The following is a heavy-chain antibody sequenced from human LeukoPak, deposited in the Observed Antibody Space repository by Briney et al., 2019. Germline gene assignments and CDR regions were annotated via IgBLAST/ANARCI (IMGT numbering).Heavy chain of an antibody. Sequence: SETLPLTCTVSGGTISSYYWSWIRQPPGKGLEWMGNIYYSGSTNYNPSLKSRGTISVDTSKNQFSLKLRSVTAADTDVYYCARPRSDYYDSSAVDAFDIWGQGTMVTVSS. D-gene: IGHD3-22*01. J-gene: IGHJ3*02. CDR3: ARPRSDYYDSSAVDAFDI. CDR2: IYYSGST. V-gene: IGHV4-59*08. CDR1: GGTISSYY.